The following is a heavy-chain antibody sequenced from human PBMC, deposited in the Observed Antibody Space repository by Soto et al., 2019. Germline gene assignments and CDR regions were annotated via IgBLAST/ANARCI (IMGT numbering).Heavy chain of an antibody. J-gene: IGHJ4*02. D-gene: IGHD2-15*01. CDR1: GLTFSSYG. V-gene: IGHV3-30-3*01. CDR2: ISYDGSDK. CDR3: AIEINSHFDY. Sequence: QVQLVESGGGVVQPGRSLRLSCAASGLTFSSYGMNWVRQAPGKGLEWVAVISYDGSDKYYADSVKGRFTISRDNSKNTLFLQMNSLRADDTAVYYCAIEINSHFDYWGQGTLVTVSS.